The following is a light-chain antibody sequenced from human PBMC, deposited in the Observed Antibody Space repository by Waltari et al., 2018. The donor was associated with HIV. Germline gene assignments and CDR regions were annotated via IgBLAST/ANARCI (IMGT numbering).Light chain of an antibody. CDR2: SNN. CDR3: AAWDDSLNGHVV. J-gene: IGLJ2*01. CDR1: SSNIGSNT. V-gene: IGLV1-44*01. Sequence: QSVLTQAPSASGTPGQTVTISCSGSSSNIGSNTVNWFQQFPGTAPKLLIYSNNQLPAGVPDRFSGSKSGTSASLAISGLQSEDEADYYCAAWDDSLNGHVVFGGGTKLTVL.